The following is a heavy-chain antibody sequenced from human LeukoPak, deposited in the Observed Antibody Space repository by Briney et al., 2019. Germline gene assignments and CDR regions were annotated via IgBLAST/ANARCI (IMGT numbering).Heavy chain of an antibody. CDR2: ISSSSSTI. CDR1: GFTFRSYT. V-gene: IGHV3-48*01. J-gene: IGHJ4*02. D-gene: IGHD3-22*01. CDR3: ARDGAVGEAPSYYYDSSGYPNDY. Sequence: GGSLRLSCAASGFTFRSYTMTWVRQAPGKGLEWVSYISSSSSTIYYADSVKGRFTISRDNAKNSLYLQMNSLRAEDTAVYYCARDGAVGEAPSYYYDSSGYPNDYWGQGTLVTVSS.